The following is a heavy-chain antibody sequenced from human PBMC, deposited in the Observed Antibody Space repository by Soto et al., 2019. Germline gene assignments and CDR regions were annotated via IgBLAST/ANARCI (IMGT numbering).Heavy chain of an antibody. D-gene: IGHD1-1*01. CDR2: IRTKPEGETT. Sequence: ASVLLFRIGWMNCVRQAPGKGLEWVGRIRTKPEGETTDYPAPVKGRFTISRDDSKTTLYLQMTSLKIEDTAVYYCTTGSNEGYWGQGTLVTVSS. J-gene: IGHJ4*02. CDR1: VLLFRIGW. CDR3: TTGSNEGY. V-gene: IGHV3-15*07.